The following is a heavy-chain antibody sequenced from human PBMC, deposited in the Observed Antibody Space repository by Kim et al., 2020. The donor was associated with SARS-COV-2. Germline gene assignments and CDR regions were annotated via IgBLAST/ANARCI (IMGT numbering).Heavy chain of an antibody. J-gene: IGHJ4*02. D-gene: IGHD2-2*01. CDR3: VRCCNGTCYGIDY. V-gene: IGHV3-74*01. Sequence: YADIVKGRFTISSDKAKNTVYLQMNSRGAEDTALYYCVRCCNGTCYGIDYWGQGAVVTVSS.